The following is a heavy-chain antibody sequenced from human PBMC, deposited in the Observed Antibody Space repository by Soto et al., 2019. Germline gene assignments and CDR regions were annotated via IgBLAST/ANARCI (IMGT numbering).Heavy chain of an antibody. D-gene: IGHD6-13*01. Sequence: SETLSLTCTVSGGSISSGGYYWSWIRQHPGKGLEWIGYIYYSGSTYYNPSLKSRVTISVDTSKNQFSLKLSSVTAADTAVYYCARAEGIAAAGTPNDAFDIWGQGTMVTVSS. CDR3: ARAEGIAAAGTPNDAFDI. CDR2: IYYSGST. V-gene: IGHV4-31*03. CDR1: GGSISSGGYY. J-gene: IGHJ3*02.